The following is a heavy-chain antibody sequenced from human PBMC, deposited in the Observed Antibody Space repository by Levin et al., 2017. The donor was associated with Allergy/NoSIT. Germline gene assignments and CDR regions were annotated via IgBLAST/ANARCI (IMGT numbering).Heavy chain of an antibody. D-gene: IGHD3-22*01. V-gene: IGHV3-23*01. Sequence: PGGSLRLSCAASGFTFSSYAMSWVRQAPGKGLEWVSAISGSGGRTYYPDSVKGRFTISRGNSKNTLYLQMNSLRVEDTAVYYCAKEMDSSGFFDYWGQGTLVTVSS. CDR2: ISGSGGRT. CDR3: AKEMDSSGFFDY. CDR1: GFTFSSYA. J-gene: IGHJ4*02.